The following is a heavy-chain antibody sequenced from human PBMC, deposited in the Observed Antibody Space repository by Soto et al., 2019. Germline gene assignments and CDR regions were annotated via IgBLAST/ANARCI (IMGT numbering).Heavy chain of an antibody. CDR2: ISYDGSNK. Sequence: GGSLRLSCAASGFTFSSYGMHWVRQAPGKGLEWVAVISYDGSNKYYADSVKGRFTISRDNSKNTLYLQMNSLRAEDTAVYYCAKGPNVDTAEPDTYYFDYWGQGTLVTVSS. J-gene: IGHJ4*02. D-gene: IGHD5-18*01. CDR3: AKGPNVDTAEPDTYYFDY. V-gene: IGHV3-30*18. CDR1: GFTFSSYG.